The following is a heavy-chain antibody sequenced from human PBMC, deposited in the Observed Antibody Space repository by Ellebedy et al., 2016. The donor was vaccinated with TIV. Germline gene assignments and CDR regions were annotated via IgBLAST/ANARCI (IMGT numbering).Heavy chain of an antibody. J-gene: IGHJ5*02. CDR2: IYAGGTT. V-gene: IGHV3-66*01. CDR3: ARDGLRYFDWTRRNGWFDP. D-gene: IGHD3-9*01. CDR1: GFTFSNFW. Sequence: GESLKISCAASGFTFSNFWMSWVRQAPGRGLEWVSVIYAGGTTDYVASVKGRFSISRDNARNSLYLQMNSLRTEDTAVYYCARDGLRYFDWTRRNGWFDPWGQGTLVTVSS.